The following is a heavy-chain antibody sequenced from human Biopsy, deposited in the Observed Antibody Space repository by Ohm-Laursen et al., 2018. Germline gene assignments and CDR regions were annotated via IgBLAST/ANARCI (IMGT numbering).Heavy chain of an antibody. D-gene: IGHD3-3*01. CDR1: DDSIRNFY. J-gene: IGHJ3*01. V-gene: IGHV4-59*08. CDR3: ARLGNFWNAEDGLDL. Sequence: GTLSLTLTVSDDSIRNFYWTWIRQPPGQGLEWTGHASYSGYTNYNPSLKSRVTISVDTSKNHFSLNLRSVTAADTAVYSCARLGNFWNAEDGLDLWGLGTMVTVSS. CDR2: ASYSGYT.